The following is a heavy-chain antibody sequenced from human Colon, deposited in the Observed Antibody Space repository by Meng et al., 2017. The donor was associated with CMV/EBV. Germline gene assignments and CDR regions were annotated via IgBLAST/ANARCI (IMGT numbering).Heavy chain of an antibody. CDR1: GFMFRNYA. CDR2: ITGSGDTT. J-gene: IGHJ4*02. CDR3: LRDPLLLPRRY. Sequence: GGSLSLSCVTSGFMFRNYAISWVRQAPGKGLEWVSAITGSGDTTFYTDSVRGRFTISRDNSKDTVYLHMTSLRADDTATYYCLRDPLLLPRRYWGQGTPVTVSS. V-gene: IGHV3-23*01. D-gene: IGHD3-3*01.